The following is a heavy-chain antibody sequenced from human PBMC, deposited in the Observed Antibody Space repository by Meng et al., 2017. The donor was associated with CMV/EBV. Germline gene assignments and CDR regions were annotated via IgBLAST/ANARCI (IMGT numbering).Heavy chain of an antibody. CDR3: ARDPSLRWIDY. CDR1: GGSIRSSSYD. Sequence: RLQTQEVGQCVAKPPEPLSLTRTASGGSIRSSSYDWGWIRQPPGKGLEWIGSIYYSGSTYYNPSLKSRVTISVGTSKNQFSLKLSSVTAADTAVYYCARDPSLRWIDYWGQGTLVTVSS. CDR2: IYYSGST. J-gene: IGHJ4*02. V-gene: IGHV4-39*06. D-gene: IGHD4-23*01.